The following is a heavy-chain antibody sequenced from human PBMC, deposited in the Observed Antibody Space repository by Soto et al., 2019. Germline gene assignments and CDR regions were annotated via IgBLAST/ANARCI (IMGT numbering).Heavy chain of an antibody. CDR1: GGSISSYY. J-gene: IGHJ6*02. D-gene: IGHD2-8*01. V-gene: IGHV4-59*08. Sequence: SETLSLTCTVSGGSISSYYWSWIRQPPGKGLEWIGYIYYSGSTNYNPSLKSRVTISVDTSKNQFSLKLSSVTAADTAVYYCARTKGSYYGMDVWGQGTTVTVS. CDR2: IYYSGST. CDR3: ARTKGSYYGMDV.